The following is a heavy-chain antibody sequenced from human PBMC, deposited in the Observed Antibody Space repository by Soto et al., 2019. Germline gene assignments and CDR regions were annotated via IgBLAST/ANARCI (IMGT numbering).Heavy chain of an antibody. CDR2: IYSGGST. Sequence: GGSLRLSCAASGFTVSSNYMSWVRQAPGKGLEWVSVIYSGGSTYYADSVKGRFTISRDNSKNTLYLQMNSLRAEDTAVYYCARDYTPRSYGMDVWGQGTTVTVSS. CDR3: ARDYTPRSYGMDV. V-gene: IGHV3-53*01. CDR1: GFTVSSNY. J-gene: IGHJ6*02. D-gene: IGHD3-16*01.